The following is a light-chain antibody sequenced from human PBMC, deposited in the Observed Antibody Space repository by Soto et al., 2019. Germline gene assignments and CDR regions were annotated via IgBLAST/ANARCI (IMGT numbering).Light chain of an antibody. CDR2: EVS. V-gene: IGLV2-14*01. J-gene: IGLJ1*01. CDR3: SSYTSSSNPYV. Sequence: QCLLTQPASVCGSPGQSITISCTGTSSDVGGYNYVSWYQQHPGKAPKLMIYEVSDRPSGVSDRFSGSKSGNTASLTISGLQAEDEADYYCSSYTSSSNPYVFGTGTKVTAL. CDR1: SSDVGGYNY.